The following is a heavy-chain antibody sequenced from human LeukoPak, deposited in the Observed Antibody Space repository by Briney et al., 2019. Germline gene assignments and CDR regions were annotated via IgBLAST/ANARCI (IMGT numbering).Heavy chain of an antibody. CDR2: IYYSGST. J-gene: IGHJ3*02. CDR1: GGPISTYY. D-gene: IGHD2-15*01. CDR3: ARTYCSGGTCYDAFDI. V-gene: IGHV4-59*01. Sequence: SETLSLTCTVSGGPISTYYWSWIRQPPGRGLEWIAYIYYSGSTNYNPSLKSRATISVDTSKNQFSLKLNSVTAADTAVYYCARTYCSGGTCYDAFDIWGQGTMVTVSS.